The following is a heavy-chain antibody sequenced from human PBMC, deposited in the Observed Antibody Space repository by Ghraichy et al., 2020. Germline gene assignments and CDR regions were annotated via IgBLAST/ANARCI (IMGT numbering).Heavy chain of an antibody. CDR1: GFTFSSYG. D-gene: IGHD6-19*01. J-gene: IGHJ4*02. CDR3: AKGDMGSGWYYYFDY. Sequence: LSLTCAASGFTFSSYGMHWVRQAPGKGLEWVAFIRYDGSNKYYADSVKGRFTISRDNSKNTLYLQMNSLRAEDTAVYYCAKGDMGSGWYYYFDYWGQGTLVTVSS. CDR2: IRYDGSNK. V-gene: IGHV3-30*02.